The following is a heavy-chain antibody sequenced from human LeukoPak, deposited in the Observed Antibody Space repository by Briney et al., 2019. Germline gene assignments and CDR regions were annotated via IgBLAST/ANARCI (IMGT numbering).Heavy chain of an antibody. CDR2: ISGSGGST. Sequence: GGSLRLSCAASGFTFSSYAMSWVRQAPGKGLEWVSAISGSGGSTYYADSVKGRFTISGDNSKNTLYLQMTSLRAEDTAVYYCAKEHCSSTSCYYNWFDPWGQGTLVTVSS. CDR3: AKEHCSSTSCYYNWFDP. V-gene: IGHV3-23*01. CDR1: GFTFSSYA. J-gene: IGHJ5*02. D-gene: IGHD2-2*01.